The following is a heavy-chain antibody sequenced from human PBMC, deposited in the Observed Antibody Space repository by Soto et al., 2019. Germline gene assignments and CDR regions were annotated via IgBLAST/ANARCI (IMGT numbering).Heavy chain of an antibody. CDR1: GNSISSGDYY. Sequence: SETLSLTCTVSGNSISSGDYYWSWVRQSPGKGLDWIGYIYYSGSAYYNPSLKSRPTISVDTSRNQFSLELTSVTAADTAVYYCARLYYCDTSGYLNFDYWGQGTLVTVSS. V-gene: IGHV4-30-4*01. CDR3: ARLYYCDTSGYLNFDY. J-gene: IGHJ4*02. D-gene: IGHD3-22*01. CDR2: IYYSGSA.